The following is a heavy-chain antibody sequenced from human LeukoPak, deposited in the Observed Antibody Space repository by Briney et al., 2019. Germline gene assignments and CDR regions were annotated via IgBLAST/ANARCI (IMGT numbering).Heavy chain of an antibody. CDR1: GGSISSYY. V-gene: IGHV4-59*12. Sequence: SETLSLTCTVSGGSISSYYWSWIRQPPGKRLEWIGYIYYSGSTNYNPSLKSRVTISVDKSKNQFSLKLSSVTAADTAVYYCAHIVVVPAAMPQGWFDPWGQGTLVTVSS. D-gene: IGHD2-2*01. CDR2: IYYSGST. J-gene: IGHJ5*02. CDR3: AHIVVVPAAMPQGWFDP.